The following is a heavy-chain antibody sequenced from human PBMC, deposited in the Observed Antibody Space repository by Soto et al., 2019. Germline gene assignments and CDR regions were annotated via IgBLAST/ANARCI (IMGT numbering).Heavy chain of an antibody. J-gene: IGHJ4*02. CDR1: GYSFTGYY. CDR2: INPDSGAT. CDR3: ARGDYGTGGYPFPYFAY. D-gene: IGHD2-8*02. V-gene: IGHV1-2*02. Sequence: HEHLVQSGAEVKRPGASLKVSCKASGYSFTGYYIHWVRQAPGQGLEWMGWINPDSGATNYAQNLQSRVTRTSDTSISTASMDLTSLTSDDTAVYYCARGDYGTGGYPFPYFAYWGQGTLVSVSS.